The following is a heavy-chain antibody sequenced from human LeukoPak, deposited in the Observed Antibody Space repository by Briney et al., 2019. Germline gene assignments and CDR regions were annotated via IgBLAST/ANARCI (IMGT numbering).Heavy chain of an antibody. V-gene: IGHV1-69*13. CDR3: AREGPTGPTDAFDI. Sequence: ASVKVSCKASGGTFSSYAISWVRQAPGQGLEWMGGIIPIFGTANYAQKFRGRVTITADESTSTAYMELSSLRSEDTAVYYCAREGPTGPTDAFDIWGQGTMVTVSS. CDR2: IIPIFGTA. CDR1: GGTFSSYA. J-gene: IGHJ3*02. D-gene: IGHD1-1*01.